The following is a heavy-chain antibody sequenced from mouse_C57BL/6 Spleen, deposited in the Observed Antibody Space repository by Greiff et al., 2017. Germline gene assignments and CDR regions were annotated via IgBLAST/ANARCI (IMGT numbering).Heavy chain of an antibody. V-gene: IGHV10-1*01. Sequence: DVQLVESGGGLVQPKGSLTLSCAASGFSFNTYAMNWVRQAPGKGLEWVARIRSKSNNYATYYADSVKDRFTISRDDSESMLYLQMNNLKTEDTAMYYCVRQTGTRGFDYWGQGTTLTVSS. CDR2: IRSKSNNYAT. CDR3: VRQTGTRGFDY. CDR1: GFSFNTYA. D-gene: IGHD4-1*01. J-gene: IGHJ2*01.